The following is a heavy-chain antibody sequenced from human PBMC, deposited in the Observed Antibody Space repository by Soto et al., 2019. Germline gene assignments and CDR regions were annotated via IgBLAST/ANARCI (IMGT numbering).Heavy chain of an antibody. CDR1: GGSFSGYY. Sequence: SETLSLTCAVYGGSFSGYYWSWIRQPPGKGLEWIGEIYHSGSTNYNPSLKSRVTISVDTSKNQFSLKLSSVTAADTAVYYCARRGGYGSGTDAFDIWGQGTMVTVSS. CDR2: IYHSGST. V-gene: IGHV4-34*01. D-gene: IGHD3-10*01. CDR3: ARRGGYGSGTDAFDI. J-gene: IGHJ3*02.